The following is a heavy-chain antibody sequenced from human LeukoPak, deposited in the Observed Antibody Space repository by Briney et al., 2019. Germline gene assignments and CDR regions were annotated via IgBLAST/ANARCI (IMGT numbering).Heavy chain of an antibody. CDR1: GGSISSGSYY. Sequence: SETLSLTCTVSGGSISSGSYYWSWIRQPAGKGLEWIVRIYTSGSTNYNPSLKSRVTISVDTSKNQFSLKLSSVTAADTAVYYCAIHRGVILDYWGQGTLVTVSS. V-gene: IGHV4-61*02. CDR3: AIHRGVILDY. CDR2: IYTSGST. J-gene: IGHJ4*02. D-gene: IGHD3-16*02.